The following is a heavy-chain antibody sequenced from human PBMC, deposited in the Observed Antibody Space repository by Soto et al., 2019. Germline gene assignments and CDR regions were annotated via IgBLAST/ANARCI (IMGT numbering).Heavy chain of an antibody. J-gene: IGHJ6*02. CDR3: ARGGGYCSSTSCRSYGMDV. V-gene: IGHV4-30-2*01. CDR1: GGSISSGGYS. CDR2: IYHSGST. D-gene: IGHD2-2*01. Sequence: SETLSLTCAVSGGSISSGGYSWSWIRQPPGKGLEWIGYIYHSGSTYYNPSLKSRVTISVDRSKNQFSLKLSSVTAADTAVYYCARGGGYCSSTSCRSYGMDVWGQGTTVTVSS.